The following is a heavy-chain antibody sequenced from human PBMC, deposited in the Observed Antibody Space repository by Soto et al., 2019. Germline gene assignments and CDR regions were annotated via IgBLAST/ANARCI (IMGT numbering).Heavy chain of an antibody. CDR1: GGTVASSHW. CDR3: AREIVTAGGNNYFDP. D-gene: IGHD2-21*02. Sequence: SETLSLTCGVSGGTVASSHWWSWVRQSPGGGLEWIGNVYRTGGTNFNPSLQSRVTISVDKSNNQFSLRLNSLTAADTAVYFCAREIVTAGGNNYFDPWGPGTLVTVSS. J-gene: IGHJ5*02. CDR2: VYRTGGT. V-gene: IGHV4-4*02.